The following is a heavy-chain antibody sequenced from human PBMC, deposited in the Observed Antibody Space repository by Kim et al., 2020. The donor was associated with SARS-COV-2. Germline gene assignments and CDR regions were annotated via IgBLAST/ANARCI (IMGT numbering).Heavy chain of an antibody. Sequence: SETLSLTCTVSGGSISSSSYYWGWIRQPPGKGLEWIGSFYYSGGPYYNPSLKSRVTISVDTSKNQFSLKLSSVTAADTAVYYCARLPSVWVAAAEVLWGQGTLVTVSS. V-gene: IGHV4-39*01. J-gene: IGHJ4*02. CDR1: GGSISSSSYY. CDR2: FYYSGGP. CDR3: ARLPSVWVAAAEVL. D-gene: IGHD6-13*01.